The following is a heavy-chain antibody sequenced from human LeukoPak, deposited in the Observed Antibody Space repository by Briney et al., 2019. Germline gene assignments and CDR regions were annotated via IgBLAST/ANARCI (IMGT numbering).Heavy chain of an antibody. V-gene: IGHV4-39*02. J-gene: IGHJ4*02. CDR1: GGSISSSGYY. Sequence: PSQTLSLTCTVSGGSISSSGYYWGWIRQPPGKGLEWLGTIYYTGVTSANPSLKSRVTISVDTSKNHFYLRLTSVTAADTAVYHCVRRYLITSGYFDYWGQGAPVTVSS. D-gene: IGHD3-16*01. CDR3: VRRYLITSGYFDY. CDR2: IYYTGVT.